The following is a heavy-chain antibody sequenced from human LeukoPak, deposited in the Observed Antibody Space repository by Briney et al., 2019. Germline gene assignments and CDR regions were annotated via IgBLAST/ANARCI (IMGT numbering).Heavy chain of an antibody. CDR1: GFTFSSYA. D-gene: IGHD3-22*01. V-gene: IGHV3-30*04. J-gene: IGHJ3*02. Sequence: PGGSLRLSSAASGFTFSSYAMHWVRQAPGKGLEWVALISYDGSDKYYADSVKGRFTISRDNSKNTLYLQMNSLRAEDTAVYYCARVLRDYDSRAYDAFDIWGQGTMVTVSS. CDR3: ARVLRDYDSRAYDAFDI. CDR2: ISYDGSDK.